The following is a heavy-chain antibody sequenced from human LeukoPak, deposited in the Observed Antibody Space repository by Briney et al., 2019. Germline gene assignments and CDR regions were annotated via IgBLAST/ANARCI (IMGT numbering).Heavy chain of an antibody. CDR3: ARDASWSCLDV. CDR1: GFTFSSYW. V-gene: IGHV3-7*01. D-gene: IGHD3-3*01. Sequence: GGSLRLSCAASGFTFSSYWMSWVREAPGKGLEWVANIKQDGSEKYYVDSVKGRFTISRDNDKNSLYLQMNSLRAEDTAVYYCARDASWSCLDVWGKGTTVTVSS. CDR2: IKQDGSEK. J-gene: IGHJ6*04.